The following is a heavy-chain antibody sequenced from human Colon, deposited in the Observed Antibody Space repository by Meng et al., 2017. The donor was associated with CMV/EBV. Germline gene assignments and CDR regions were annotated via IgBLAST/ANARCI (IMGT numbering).Heavy chain of an antibody. CDR2: VNHRGTTI. Sequence: GGSLRLSCVGSGFTFSDYEMNWVRQAPGMGLEWVAYVNHRGTTIFYADSVKGRFTISRDNAKNSLYLQMNGLRAEDTALYYCAKDISPVGGTTGYHGMDVWGQGTTVTVSS. D-gene: IGHD1-7*01. J-gene: IGHJ6*02. V-gene: IGHV3-48*03. CDR3: AKDISPVGGTTGYHGMDV. CDR1: GFTFSDYE.